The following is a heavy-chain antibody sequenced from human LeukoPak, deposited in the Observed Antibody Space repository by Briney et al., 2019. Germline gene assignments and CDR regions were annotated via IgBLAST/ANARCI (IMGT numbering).Heavy chain of an antibody. CDR3: ARETGTVPFHNVLTGRQDFYYYYIDV. CDR2: IIPISGAA. CDR1: GGTFSSYA. D-gene: IGHD3-9*01. Sequence: ASVKVSCKASGGTFSSYAISWVRQAPGQGLEWMGGIIPISGAAEYEQKFQGRVTITADEPTTTAYMELTSLTSDDTAVYYCARETGTVPFHNVLTGRQDFYYYYIDVWGKGTTVTVSS. V-gene: IGHV1-69*13. J-gene: IGHJ6*03.